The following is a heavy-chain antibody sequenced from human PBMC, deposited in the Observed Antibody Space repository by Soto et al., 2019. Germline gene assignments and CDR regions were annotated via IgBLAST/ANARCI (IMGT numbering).Heavy chain of an antibody. CDR3: AKWKVPAMPLG. D-gene: IGHD2-2*01. CDR1: GFTFSSYG. J-gene: IGHJ4*02. V-gene: IGHV3-30*18. Sequence: QVQLVESGGGVVQPGRSLRLSCAASGFTFSSYGMHWVRQAPGKGLEWVAVISYDGSNKYYADSVKGRFTISRDNSKNTLYLKMNSLRAEDTAVYYWAKWKVPAMPLGWGQGTLVTVS. CDR2: ISYDGSNK.